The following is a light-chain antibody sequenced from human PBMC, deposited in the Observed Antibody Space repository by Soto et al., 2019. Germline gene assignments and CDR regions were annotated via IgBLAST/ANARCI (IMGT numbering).Light chain of an antibody. CDR3: QQYGASPRFT. V-gene: IGKV3-20*01. Sequence: EIVLTQSPGTLSLSPGERATLSCRASQSVESSSLAWYQQKPGQAPRLLIYAASSRATGIPDRFSGSESGTEFTLTISRLEPEDFAVYYCQQYGASPRFTFGPGTNVDIK. CDR1: QSVESSS. CDR2: AAS. J-gene: IGKJ3*01.